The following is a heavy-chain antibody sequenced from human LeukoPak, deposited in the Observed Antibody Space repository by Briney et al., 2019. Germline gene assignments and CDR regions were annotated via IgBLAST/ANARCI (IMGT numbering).Heavy chain of an antibody. V-gene: IGHV3-53*01. D-gene: IGHD6-13*01. CDR1: GFTVSANY. J-gene: IGHJ5*02. CDR3: ARDLVAAADNWFDP. CDR2: IYSGGST. Sequence: GGSLRLSCAASGFTVSANYMSWVRQAPGKGLEWVSVIYSGGSTYYADSVKGRFTISRHNSNNTLYLQMNSLRAEDTAVYYCARDLVAAADNWFDPWGQGTLVTVSS.